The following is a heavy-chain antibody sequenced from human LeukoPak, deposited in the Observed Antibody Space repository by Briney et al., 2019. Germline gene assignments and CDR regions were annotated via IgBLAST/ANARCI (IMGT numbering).Heavy chain of an antibody. Sequence: SETLSLTCTVSGGSISSYYWSWIRQPPGKGLEWIGYIYYSGSTNYNPSLKSRVTISVDTSKNQFSLKLSSVTAADTAVYYCARGARMATINYFDYWGQGTLVTVSS. V-gene: IGHV4-59*01. CDR3: ARGARMATINYFDY. D-gene: IGHD5-24*01. J-gene: IGHJ4*02. CDR2: IYYSGST. CDR1: GGSISSYY.